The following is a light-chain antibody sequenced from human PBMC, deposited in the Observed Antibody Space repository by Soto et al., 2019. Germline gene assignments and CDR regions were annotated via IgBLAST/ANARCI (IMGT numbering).Light chain of an antibody. CDR2: DAS. Sequence: EIVIKQSPATLSVSPGERATLSCRASQSVSSYLAWYQQKPGQAPRLLIYDASNSATRIPARFSGSGSGTDFTLTISSQEPEDFAVYCCEERGKRASPTF. J-gene: IGKJ3*01. V-gene: IGKV3-11*01. CDR1: QSVSSY. CDR3: EERGKRASPT.